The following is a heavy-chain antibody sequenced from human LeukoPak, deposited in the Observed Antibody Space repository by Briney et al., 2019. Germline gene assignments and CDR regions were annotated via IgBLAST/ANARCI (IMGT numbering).Heavy chain of an antibody. V-gene: IGHV3-53*01. CDR3: ARDSHYAILTGFYYYGMDV. Sequence: GGSLRLSCAASGFTVSSNYMSWVRQAPGKGLEWVSVIYSGGSTYYADSVKGRFTISRDNSKNTLYLQMNSLRAEDTAVYYCARDSHYAILTGFYYYGMDVWGQGTTVTVSS. CDR2: IYSGGST. CDR1: GFTVSSNY. D-gene: IGHD3-9*01. J-gene: IGHJ6*02.